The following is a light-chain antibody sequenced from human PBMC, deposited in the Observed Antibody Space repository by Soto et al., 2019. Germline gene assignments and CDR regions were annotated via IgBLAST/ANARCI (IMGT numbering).Light chain of an antibody. J-gene: IGKJ5*01. V-gene: IGKV3-11*01. CDR1: QTISTY. CDR2: DAS. CDR3: LQRSDWPIT. Sequence: EIVLTQSPPTLSLSPGESAALSCRVSQTISTYLAWYQQKPGQAPRLLIYDASTRATGIPARFSGSGSGTDFTLTIRYLEPEDFAVYYCLQRSDWPITFGQGKRLEI.